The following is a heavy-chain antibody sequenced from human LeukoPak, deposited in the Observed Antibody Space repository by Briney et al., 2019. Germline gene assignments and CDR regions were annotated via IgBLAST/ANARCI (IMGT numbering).Heavy chain of an antibody. J-gene: IGHJ5*02. V-gene: IGHV4-59*01. CDR3: ARLVPGPDWFDP. CDR2: IYYSGST. Sequence: PSETLSLTCTVSGGSISSYYWTWIRQPPGEGLEWIGYIYYSGSTNYNPSLKSRVTISVDTSKNQFSLNLSSVTAADTAVYYCARLVPGPDWFDPWGQGTLVTVSS. CDR1: GGSISSYY.